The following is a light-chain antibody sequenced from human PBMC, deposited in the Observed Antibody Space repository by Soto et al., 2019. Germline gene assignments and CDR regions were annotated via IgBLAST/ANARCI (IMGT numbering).Light chain of an antibody. Sequence: DIQMTQSPSSLSASVGDRVTITCRASQGISKYLAWYQQKPGKVPKVLIYAASTLQSGVPSRFSGSGSGTDFTLTISSLQPEDVATYYCQKYNNVPLTFGGGTKVEIK. CDR3: QKYNNVPLT. J-gene: IGKJ4*01. CDR2: AAS. V-gene: IGKV1-27*01. CDR1: QGISKY.